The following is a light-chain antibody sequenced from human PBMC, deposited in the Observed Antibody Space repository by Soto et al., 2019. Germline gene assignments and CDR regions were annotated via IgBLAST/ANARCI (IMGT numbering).Light chain of an antibody. J-gene: IGKJ1*01. V-gene: IGKV3-20*01. Sequence: ETVLTRSPATMSVSPGERATLSSRASQSVNTNLAWYQKKPGQAPTVLVYDASTRATGVPDRFSGSGSGTDFTLTISRLEPEDFAVYYCQQYGSSPWTFGQGTKVDIK. CDR2: DAS. CDR1: QSVNTN. CDR3: QQYGSSPWT.